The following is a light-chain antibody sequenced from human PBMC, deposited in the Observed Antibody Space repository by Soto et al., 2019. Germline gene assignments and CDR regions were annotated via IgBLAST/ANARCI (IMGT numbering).Light chain of an antibody. CDR3: CSFAGTSFAGSSTLYV. CDR1: SSDVGAYNY. V-gene: IGLV2-11*01. J-gene: IGLJ1*01. CDR2: DVT. Sequence: QSVLTQPSSVSGSPGQSVTISCTGTSSDVGAYNYVSWYQQHPGKAPKLMIYDVTKRPSGVPDRFSGSRSGNTASLTISGLQAEDEADYYCCSFAGTSFAGSSTLYVFGTGTKLTVL.